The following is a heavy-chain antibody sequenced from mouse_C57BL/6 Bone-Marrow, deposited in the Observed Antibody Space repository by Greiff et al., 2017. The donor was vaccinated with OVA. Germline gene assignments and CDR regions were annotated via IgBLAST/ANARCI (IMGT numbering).Heavy chain of an antibody. CDR1: GYSITSGYD. V-gene: IGHV3-1*01. J-gene: IGHJ2*01. Sequence: EVQVVESGPGMVKPSPSLSLTCTVTGYSITSGYDWHWIRHFPGNKLEWMGYISYSGSTNFNPPLKSRISITHDTSKNHFFLKLNSVTTEDTATYYCARELRFYYFDYWGQGTTLTVSS. D-gene: IGHD1-1*01. CDR2: ISYSGST. CDR3: ARELRFYYFDY.